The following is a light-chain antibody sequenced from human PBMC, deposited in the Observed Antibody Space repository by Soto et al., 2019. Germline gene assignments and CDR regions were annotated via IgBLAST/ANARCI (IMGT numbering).Light chain of an antibody. CDR3: SSFTSSMTNV. V-gene: IGLV2-14*01. CDR1: SSDVGGYNS. J-gene: IGLJ1*01. CDR2: DVT. Sequence: QSALTQPASVSGSPGQSITISCTGTSSDVGGYNSVSWYQQHPGKAPKLILYDVTDRPSGVSYRFSGSKSGNTASLTISGLQAADEADYFCSSFTSSMTNVFGSGTKRTVL.